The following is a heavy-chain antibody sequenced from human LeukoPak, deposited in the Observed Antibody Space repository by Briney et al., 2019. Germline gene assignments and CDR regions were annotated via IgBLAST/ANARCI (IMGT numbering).Heavy chain of an antibody. J-gene: IGHJ4*02. V-gene: IGHV4-59*08. CDR1: GGSISSYY. D-gene: IGHD3-22*01. CDR3: ARARDSSTYYYDSTRGYFDY. CDR2: IHCSEST. Sequence: SETLALTCTVSGGSISSYYWSWIRQPPGKGLEWIGYIHCSESTNYNPSLKSRVTISVDTSKNQFSLKLSSVTAADTAVYYCARARDSSTYYYDSTRGYFDYWGQGTLVTVSS.